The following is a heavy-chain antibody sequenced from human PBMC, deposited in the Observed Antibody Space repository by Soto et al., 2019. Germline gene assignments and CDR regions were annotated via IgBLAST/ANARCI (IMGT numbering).Heavy chain of an antibody. V-gene: IGHV3-30-3*01. CDR2: ISYDGSNK. CDR3: ARVPPKDGMDV. CDR1: GFTFSSYA. J-gene: IGHJ6*02. Sequence: QVQLVESGGGVVQPGRSLRLSCAASGFTFSSYAMHCVRQAPGKGLEWVAVISYDGSNKYYADSVKGRFTISRDNSKNTLYLQMNSLRAEDTAVYYCARVPPKDGMDVWGQGTTVTVSS.